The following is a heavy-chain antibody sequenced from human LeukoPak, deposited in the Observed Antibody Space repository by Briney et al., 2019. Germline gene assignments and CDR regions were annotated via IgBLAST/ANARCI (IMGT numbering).Heavy chain of an antibody. CDR1: GFTFSNYA. J-gene: IGHJ6*03. CDR2: ISSTGGST. CDR3: ARGASYGSGWPYYYYYMDV. D-gene: IGHD3-10*01. Sequence: GGSLRLSCAASGFTFSNYAMHWVRQAPGKGLEYVSAISSTGGSTYYANSVKGRLTISRDNSKNTLYLQMGSLRIEDMAVYYCARGASYGSGWPYYYYYMDVWGQGTTVTISS. V-gene: IGHV3-64*01.